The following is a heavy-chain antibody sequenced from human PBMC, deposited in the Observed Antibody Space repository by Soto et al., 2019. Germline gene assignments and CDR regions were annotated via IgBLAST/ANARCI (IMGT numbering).Heavy chain of an antibody. Sequence: ASVKVSCKASVYTFTSYYMHWVRQAPAQGLEWMGIINPSGGSTSYAQKFQGRVTMTRDTSTSTVYMELSSLRSEDTAVYYCARAARTMTTVTTSXYWGQGTLVTVSS. V-gene: IGHV1-46*03. J-gene: IGHJ4*02. CDR3: ARAARTMTTVTTSXY. CDR2: INPSGGST. CDR1: VYTFTSYY. D-gene: IGHD4-17*01.